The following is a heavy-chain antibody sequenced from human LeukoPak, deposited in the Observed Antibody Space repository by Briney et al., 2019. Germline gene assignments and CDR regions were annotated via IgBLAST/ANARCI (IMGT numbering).Heavy chain of an antibody. Sequence: PGGSLRLSCAASGFMFSDYWMAWVRQAPGKGLEWLANINEDGSDKNYVASEKGRFTISRDNAKKSLYLQMNSLRSEDTALYYCAKDVRGSTSWYGLDYWGQGTLVTVSS. D-gene: IGHD6-13*01. J-gene: IGHJ4*02. CDR2: INEDGSDK. CDR1: GFMFSDYW. V-gene: IGHV3-7*03. CDR3: AKDVRGSTSWYGLDY.